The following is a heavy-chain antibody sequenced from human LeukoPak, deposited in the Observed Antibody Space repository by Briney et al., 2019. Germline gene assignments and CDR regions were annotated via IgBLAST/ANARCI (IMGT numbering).Heavy chain of an antibody. V-gene: IGHV3-23*01. CDR3: AAEYHILTGYNH. Sequence: GGSLRLPCAASGFTFSDYALGWVRQAPGRGLEWVATLSGSGAGTYYSDSVQGRFTISRDNSKRTLFLQMNSLRSEDTAVYYCAAEYHILTGYNHWGQGTLVTVSS. CDR2: LSGSGAGT. D-gene: IGHD3-9*01. CDR1: GFTFSDYA. J-gene: IGHJ4*02.